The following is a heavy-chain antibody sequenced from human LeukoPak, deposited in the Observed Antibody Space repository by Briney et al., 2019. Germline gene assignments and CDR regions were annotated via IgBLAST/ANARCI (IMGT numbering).Heavy chain of an antibody. CDR3: ARATLGWFDP. Sequence: GGSLRLSCAASGFTFSSYGMHWVRQAPGKGLEWVASIDQDGSDKFSVDSVKGRFTISRDNARNSMYLQMNSLRAEDTAVYYCARATLGWFDPWGQGTLVTVSP. CDR2: IDQDGSDK. J-gene: IGHJ5*02. D-gene: IGHD7-27*01. CDR1: GFTFSSYG. V-gene: IGHV3-7*01.